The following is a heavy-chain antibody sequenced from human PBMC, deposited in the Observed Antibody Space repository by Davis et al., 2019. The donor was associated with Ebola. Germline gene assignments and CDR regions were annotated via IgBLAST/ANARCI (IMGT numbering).Heavy chain of an antibody. CDR3: ARDTTYSSGSDI. J-gene: IGHJ3*02. Sequence: AASVKVSCKASGGTFTSYYMHWVRQAPGQGLEWMGIINPSGGSTSYAQKFQGRVTITRDTSASTAYMELSSLRSEDTAVYYCARDTTYSSGSDIWGQGTMVTVSS. V-gene: IGHV1-46*01. D-gene: IGHD6-19*01. CDR1: GGTFTSYY. CDR2: INPSGGST.